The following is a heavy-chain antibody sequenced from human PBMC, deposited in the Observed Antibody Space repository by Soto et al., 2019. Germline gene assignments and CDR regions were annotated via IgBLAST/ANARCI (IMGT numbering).Heavy chain of an antibody. Sequence: ASVKVSCKASGYTFTSYAMHWVRQAPGQRLEWMGWINAGNGNTKYSQKFQGRVTITRDTSASTAYMEMSSLRSEDTAVYYCARDISPLYYYGSGSYRVYYGMDVWGQGTTVTVSS. J-gene: IGHJ6*02. CDR3: ARDISPLYYYGSGSYRVYYGMDV. CDR1: GYTFTSYA. V-gene: IGHV1-3*01. D-gene: IGHD3-10*01. CDR2: INAGNGNT.